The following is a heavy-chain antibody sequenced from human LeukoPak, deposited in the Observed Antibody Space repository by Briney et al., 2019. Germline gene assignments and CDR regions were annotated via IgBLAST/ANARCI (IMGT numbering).Heavy chain of an antibody. J-gene: IGHJ4*02. V-gene: IGHV3-23*01. CDR3: AKDSSSSWIN. CDR2: ISGSGGST. Sequence: GGSLRLSCAASGFTFSSSWMHWVRQAPGKGLVWVSAISGSGGSTYYADSVKGRFTISRDNSKNTLYLQMNSLRAEDTAVYYCAKDSSSSWINWGQGTLVTVSS. D-gene: IGHD6-13*01. CDR1: GFTFSSSW.